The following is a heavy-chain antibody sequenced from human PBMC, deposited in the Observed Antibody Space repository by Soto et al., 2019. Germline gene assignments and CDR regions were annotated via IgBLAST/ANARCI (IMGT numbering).Heavy chain of an antibody. Sequence: QVHLVQSGGGAGPPGRALRVSRSTSGFIFSAYGMHWGRQAPSQGLGWVAFINYDGSSKFYGDSVKGRFTISRDNSKNMLYLQLNSLRGEDTAIYYCARCKQKVIHCAMDVWGQGATVTVTS. J-gene: IGHJ6*02. V-gene: IGHV3-33*01. CDR1: GFIFSAYG. CDR3: ARCKQKVIHCAMDV. CDR2: INYDGSSK. D-gene: IGHD2-21*01.